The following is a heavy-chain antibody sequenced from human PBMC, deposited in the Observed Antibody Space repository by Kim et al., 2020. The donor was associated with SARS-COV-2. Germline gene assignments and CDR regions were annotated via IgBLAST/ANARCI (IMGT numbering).Heavy chain of an antibody. D-gene: IGHD3-10*01. CDR3: ASGDYYGSGSYYKPNQRSRNFDY. Sequence: GGSLRLSCAASGFTFSSYGMHWVRQAPGKGLEWVAVISYDGSNKYYADSVKGRFTISRDNSKNTLYLQMNSLRAEDTAVYYCASGDYYGSGSYYKPNQRSRNFDYWGQGTLVTVSS. CDR1: GFTFSSYG. J-gene: IGHJ4*02. V-gene: IGHV3-33*05. CDR2: ISYDGSNK.